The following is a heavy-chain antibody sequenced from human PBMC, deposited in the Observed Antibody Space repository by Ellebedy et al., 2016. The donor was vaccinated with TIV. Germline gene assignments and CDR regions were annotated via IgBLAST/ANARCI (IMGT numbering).Heavy chain of an antibody. Sequence: PGGSLRLSCAASGFTFSSYTITWARQTPGKGLDWVSSIRSSGSYLYYADSVKGRFTISRDNAKNSLYLQINSLRVNNTAVYYCATSRAPGHWGQGTLVTVSS. CDR1: GFTFSSYT. CDR3: ATSRAPGH. CDR2: IRSSGSYL. J-gene: IGHJ4*02. V-gene: IGHV3-21*01.